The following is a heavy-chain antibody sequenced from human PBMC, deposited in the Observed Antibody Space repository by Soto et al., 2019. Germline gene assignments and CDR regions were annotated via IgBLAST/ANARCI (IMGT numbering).Heavy chain of an antibody. Sequence: SETLSLTCTVSGGSISSYYWSWIRQPPGKGLEWIGYIYYSGSTNYNPSLKSRVTISLDTSKNQFSLKLSSVTAADTAVYYCARLRGINYYDSSGYYPMDVWGQGTTVTVSS. D-gene: IGHD3-22*01. J-gene: IGHJ6*02. CDR1: GGSISSYY. V-gene: IGHV4-59*08. CDR2: IYYSGST. CDR3: ARLRGINYYDSSGYYPMDV.